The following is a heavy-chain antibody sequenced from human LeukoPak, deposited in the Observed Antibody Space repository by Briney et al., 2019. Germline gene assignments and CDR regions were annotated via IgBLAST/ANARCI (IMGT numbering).Heavy chain of an antibody. V-gene: IGHV6-1*01. J-gene: IGHJ6*02. CDR2: TYYKSKWYH. CDR1: GDNVSRFSAA. Sequence: HSQTLSLTCAISGDNVSRFSAAWIWIRQSPSRGLEWLGWTYYKSKWYHDYAVAVKSRITISPETSKNQISLQLNSVTPEDTAVYYCARGDSYYQAMDVWGQGTTVTVSS. CDR3: ARGDSYYQAMDV.